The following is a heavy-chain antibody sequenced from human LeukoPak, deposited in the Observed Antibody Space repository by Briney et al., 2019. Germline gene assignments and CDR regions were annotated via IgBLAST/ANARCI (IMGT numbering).Heavy chain of an antibody. J-gene: IGHJ6*02. Sequence: PGRSLRLSCAASGFTFDDYAMHWVRQAPGKGLEWVSAISGSGGSTYYADSVKGRFTISRDNSKNTLYLQMNSLRAEDTAVYYCAAGEYFDWFTPPYYYYYGMDVWGQGTTVTVSS. V-gene: IGHV3-23*01. CDR1: GFTFDDYA. CDR3: AAGEYFDWFTPPYYYYYGMDV. CDR2: ISGSGGST. D-gene: IGHD3-9*01.